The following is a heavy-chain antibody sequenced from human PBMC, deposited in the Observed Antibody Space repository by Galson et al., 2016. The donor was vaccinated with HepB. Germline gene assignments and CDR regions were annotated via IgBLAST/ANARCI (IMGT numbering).Heavy chain of an antibody. V-gene: IGHV3-21*01. CDR3: ATSSGWHYLV. Sequence: SLRLSCAASGFTFSSYSMNWVRQAPGKGLERVSSISSSSSYMYCADSVKGRFTISRDNAKNSLYLQMNSLRAEDTAVYYCATSSGWHYLVWGQGTLVTVSS. CDR1: GFTFSSYS. D-gene: IGHD6-19*01. CDR2: ISSSSSYM. J-gene: IGHJ4*02.